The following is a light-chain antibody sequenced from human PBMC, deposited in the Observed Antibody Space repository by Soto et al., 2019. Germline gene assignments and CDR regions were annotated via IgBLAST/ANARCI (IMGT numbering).Light chain of an antibody. V-gene: IGKV1-33*01. Sequence: DIQMTQSPSSLSAFVGDRVTITCQASQDINIYLNWYRQKPGKAPKLLIYDASNLATGVPSRFSGSRSGTDFKFSISRLQAEDSASHYCQQYGNLPLTFGGGPQVAI. CDR3: QQYGNLPLT. CDR1: QDINIY. CDR2: DAS. J-gene: IGKJ4*01.